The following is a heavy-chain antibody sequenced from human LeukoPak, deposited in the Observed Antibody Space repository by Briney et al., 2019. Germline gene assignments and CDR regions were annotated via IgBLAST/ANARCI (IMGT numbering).Heavy chain of an antibody. D-gene: IGHD3-3*01. Sequence: SETLSLTCTVSGGSISSYYWSWIRQPPGKGLEWIGYIYYSGSTNYNPSLKSRVTISVDTSKNQFSLKLTSVTAADTAVYYCAREVNSKGGIFGVVIKSNYNWFDPWGQGTLVTVSS. V-gene: IGHV4-59*12. CDR1: GGSISSYY. J-gene: IGHJ5*02. CDR2: IYYSGST. CDR3: AREVNSKGGIFGVVIKSNYNWFDP.